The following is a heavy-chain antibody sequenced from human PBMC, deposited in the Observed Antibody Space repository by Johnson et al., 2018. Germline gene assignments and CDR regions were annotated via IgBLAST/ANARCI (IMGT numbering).Heavy chain of an antibody. CDR3: AKDGKTGRYYYQYVDV. CDR2: ISWTGTVI. D-gene: IGHD3-9*01. CDR1: GFTFSSYA. J-gene: IGHJ6*03. Sequence: VQLVESGGDLVQPGGSLRLSCAASGFTFSSYAMHWVRQVPGKGPEWVSGISWTGTVIGYAASVKGRFTISRDNARNSLDLPMNSLSVEDTALYYWAKDGKTGRYYYQYVDVWGKGTMVTVSS. V-gene: IGHV3-9*01.